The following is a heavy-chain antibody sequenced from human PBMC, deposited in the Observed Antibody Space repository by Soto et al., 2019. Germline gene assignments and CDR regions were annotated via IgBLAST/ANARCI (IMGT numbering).Heavy chain of an antibody. V-gene: IGHV3-49*03. CDR2: IRSKAYGGTT. CDR3: TRDRDGSGLDY. Sequence: GGSLRLSCTASGFTFGDYAMSWFRQAPGKGLEWVGFIRSKAYGGTTEYAASVKGRFTISRDDSKSIAYLQMNSLKTEDTAVYYCTRDRDGSGLDYWGQGTLVAVSS. CDR1: GFTFGDYA. D-gene: IGHD6-19*01. J-gene: IGHJ4*02.